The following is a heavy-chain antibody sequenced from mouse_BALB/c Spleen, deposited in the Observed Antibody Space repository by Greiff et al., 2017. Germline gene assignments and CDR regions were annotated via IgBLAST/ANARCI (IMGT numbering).Heavy chain of an antibody. V-gene: IGHV4-1*02. Sequence: EVKLMESGGGLVQPGGSLKLSCAASGFDFSRYWMSWVRQAPGKGLEWIGEINPDSSTINYTPSLKDKFIISRDNAKNTLYLQMSKVRSEDTALYYCARLNYYGRGYFDVWGAGTTVTVSS. J-gene: IGHJ1*01. CDR3: ARLNYYGRGYFDV. CDR1: GFDFSRYW. CDR2: INPDSSTI. D-gene: IGHD1-1*01.